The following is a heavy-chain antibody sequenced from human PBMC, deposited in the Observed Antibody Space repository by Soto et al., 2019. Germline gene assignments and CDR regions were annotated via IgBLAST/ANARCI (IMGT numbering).Heavy chain of an antibody. J-gene: IGHJ4*02. D-gene: IGHD2-2*02. V-gene: IGHV1-3*01. CDR2: INAGNGKT. CDR3: ARAGDDCSTTSCYMIDY. CDR1: GYTFTTYA. Sequence: ASVKVSCKASGYTFTTYAIHWVRQAPGQRLEWMGWINAGNGKTKYSQRFQDRVTITRDTSATTAYMELSSLTSEDTAVYYCARAGDDCSTTSCYMIDYWGQGTLVTVSS.